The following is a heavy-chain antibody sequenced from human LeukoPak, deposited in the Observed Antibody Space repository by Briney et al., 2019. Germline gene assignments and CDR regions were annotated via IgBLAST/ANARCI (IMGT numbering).Heavy chain of an antibody. V-gene: IGHV3-9*01. Sequence: GGSLRLSCAASGFTFDDYAMHWVRQAPGKGLEWVSGISWNSGSIGYADSVKGRFTISRDNAKNSLYLQMNSLRAEDTALYYCAKYDYWGQGTLVAISS. CDR3: AKYDY. J-gene: IGHJ4*02. CDR1: GFTFDDYA. CDR2: ISWNSGSI.